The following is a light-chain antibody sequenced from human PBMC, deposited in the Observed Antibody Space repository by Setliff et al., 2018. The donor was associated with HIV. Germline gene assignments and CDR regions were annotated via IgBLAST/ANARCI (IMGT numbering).Light chain of an antibody. Sequence: LTQPASVSGSPGQSITISCTGTSSDVGGYKYVYWYQQHPGKAPKLMIYEVSNRPSGISNRFSGSKSGNTASLTISGLQAEDEADYYCSSYRSGNTLVFGTGTKVTV. CDR1: SSDVGGYKY. V-gene: IGLV2-14*01. CDR3: SSYRSGNTLV. CDR2: EVS. J-gene: IGLJ1*01.